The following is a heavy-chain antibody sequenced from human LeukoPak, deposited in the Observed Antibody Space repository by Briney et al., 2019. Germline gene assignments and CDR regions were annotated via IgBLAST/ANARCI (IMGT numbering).Heavy chain of an antibody. V-gene: IGHV3-23*01. CDR2: ISERDGST. Sequence: RGSLRLSCAASVFTSTSYAMSCVRQAPRKGLEWVSTISERDGSTYYVGAVKGRFTISRDNSKNTLYLQMNSLRGEDTAVYFCAKAGRVAATSPTSYFYYGIVVWGQGTTVTVSS. J-gene: IGHJ6*02. CDR1: VFTSTSYA. CDR3: AKAGRVAATSPTSYFYYGIVV. D-gene: IGHD2-15*01.